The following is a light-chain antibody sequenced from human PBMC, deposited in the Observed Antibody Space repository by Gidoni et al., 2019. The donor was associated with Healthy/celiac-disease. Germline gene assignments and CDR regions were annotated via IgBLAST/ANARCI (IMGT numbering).Light chain of an antibody. CDR3: QQSYSTSLT. V-gene: IGKV1-39*01. CDR2: AAS. J-gene: IGKJ4*01. CDR1: QSSSSY. Sequence: IQMHQSPSSLSASVGDRVTITCPASQSSSSYLNWYQQKPGQAPKLLIYAASSLKSGVSTRFSGSGARTDITLTSSRLQPEDVANYYCQQSYSTSLTFGGGTKVDIK.